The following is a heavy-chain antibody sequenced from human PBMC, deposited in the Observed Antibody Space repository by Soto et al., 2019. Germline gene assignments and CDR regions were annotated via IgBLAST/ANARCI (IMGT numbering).Heavy chain of an antibody. Sequence: XSVKVSFNASGYTFTSYDINWVRHSTGQGLEWMGWMNPNSGNTGYAQKFQGRVTMTRNTSISTAYMELSSLRSEDTEVYYCARVPNYDFWSGSPRYYFDYWGQGTLVTSPQ. V-gene: IGHV1-8*01. D-gene: IGHD3-3*01. CDR1: GYTFTSYD. CDR2: MNPNSGNT. CDR3: ARVPNYDFWSGSPRYYFDY. J-gene: IGHJ4*02.